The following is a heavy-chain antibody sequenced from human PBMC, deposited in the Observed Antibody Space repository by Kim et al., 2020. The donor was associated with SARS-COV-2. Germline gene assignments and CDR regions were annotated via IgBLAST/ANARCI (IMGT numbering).Heavy chain of an antibody. J-gene: IGHJ4*02. Sequence: ADSVKGRFTIASDNSKNTLYLQMNSMSTEDTAVSYCAKPHSGSYFDPFDYWGQGTLVTVSS. V-gene: IGHV3-30*02. CDR3: AKPHSGSYFDPFDY. D-gene: IGHD1-26*01.